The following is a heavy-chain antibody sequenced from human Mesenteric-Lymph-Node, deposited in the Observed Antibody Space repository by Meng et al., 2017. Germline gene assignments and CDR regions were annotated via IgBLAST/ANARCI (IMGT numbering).Heavy chain of an antibody. D-gene: IGHD3-22*01. CDR1: GGSFSGSY. CDR2: INHSGST. Sequence: QLQEWGAGLLKHSETLSLTWAVYGGSFSGSYWSWIRQPPGKGLEWIGEINHSGSTNYNPSLKSRVTISVDTSKNQFSLKLSSVTAADTAVYYCADSSGYLRSFDYWGQGTLVTVSS. V-gene: IGHV4-34*01. CDR3: ADSSGYLRSFDY. J-gene: IGHJ4*02.